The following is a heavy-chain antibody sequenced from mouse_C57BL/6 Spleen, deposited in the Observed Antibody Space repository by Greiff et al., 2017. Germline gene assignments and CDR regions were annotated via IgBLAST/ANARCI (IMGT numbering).Heavy chain of an antibody. V-gene: IGHV10-1*01. CDR3: VRQEPRGDYGSSWFAY. J-gene: IGHJ3*01. Sequence: EVQGVESGGGLVQPKGSLKLSCAASGFSFNTYAMNWVRQAPGKGLEWVARIRSKSNNYATYYADSVKDRFTISRDDSESMLYLQMNNLKTEDTXMYYCVRQEPRGDYGSSWFAYWGQGTLVTVSA. CDR2: IRSKSNNYAT. D-gene: IGHD1-1*01. CDR1: GFSFNTYA.